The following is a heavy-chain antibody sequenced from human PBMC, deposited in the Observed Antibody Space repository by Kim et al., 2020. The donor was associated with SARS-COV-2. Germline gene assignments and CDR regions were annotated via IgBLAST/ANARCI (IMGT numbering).Heavy chain of an antibody. Sequence: GGSLRLSCAASGFTFSSYSMNWVRQAPGKGLEWVSSISSSSSYIYYADSVKGRFTISRDNAKNSLYLQMNSLRAEDTAVYYCARDNYDFWSGYSYALYYYYGMDVWGQGTTVTVSS. D-gene: IGHD3-3*01. J-gene: IGHJ6*02. V-gene: IGHV3-21*01. CDR1: GFTFSSYS. CDR3: ARDNYDFWSGYSYALYYYYGMDV. CDR2: ISSSSSYI.